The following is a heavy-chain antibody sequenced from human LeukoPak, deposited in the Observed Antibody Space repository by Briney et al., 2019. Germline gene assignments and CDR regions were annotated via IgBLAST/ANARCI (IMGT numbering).Heavy chain of an antibody. CDR1: GGSISSYY. Sequence: SETLSLTCTVSGGSISSYYWSWIRQPPGKGLEWIGYIYNSGSINYNPSLKSRLTISVDTSKNQFSLKLTSVTAADTAVYYCARDLLGDDSGDYWGQGTPVTVSS. V-gene: IGHV4-4*08. J-gene: IGHJ4*02. D-gene: IGHD4-11*01. CDR3: ARDLLGDDSGDY. CDR2: IYNSGSI.